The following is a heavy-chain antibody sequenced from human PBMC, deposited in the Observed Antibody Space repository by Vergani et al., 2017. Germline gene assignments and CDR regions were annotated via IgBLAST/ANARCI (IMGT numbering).Heavy chain of an antibody. J-gene: IGHJ6*03. Sequence: QVQLQESGPGLVKPSQPLSLTCTVSGGSISSCCYYWSWIRHPPGKCLDWIGYIYYSCSTYYNPSLKSRVTISVDTSKNQFSLKLGSVTAADTAVYYCARELKEYLSSIPYYYYYMDVWGKGTTVTVSS. CDR1: GGSISSCCYY. CDR3: ARELKEYLSSIPYYYYYMDV. V-gene: IGHV4-31*03. D-gene: IGHD2-2*01. CDR2: IYYSCST.